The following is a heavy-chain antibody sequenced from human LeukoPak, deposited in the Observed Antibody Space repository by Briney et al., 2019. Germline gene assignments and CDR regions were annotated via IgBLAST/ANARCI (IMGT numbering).Heavy chain of an antibody. D-gene: IGHD1-26*01. V-gene: IGHV4-39*01. J-gene: IGHJ4*02. CDR3: VKSGGYGLIDY. Sequence: PSETLSLTCAVSGASISGSGYYLGWIRQPPGKGLEWIGNIYYTGSTYYNASLQSRVTISIDTSKNQFSLRLNSVTAADTAMYYCVKSGGYGLIDYWGQGTLVAVSS. CDR1: GASISGSGYY. CDR2: IYYTGST.